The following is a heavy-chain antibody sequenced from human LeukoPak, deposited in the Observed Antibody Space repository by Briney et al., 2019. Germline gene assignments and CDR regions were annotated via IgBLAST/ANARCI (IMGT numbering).Heavy chain of an antibody. V-gene: IGHV3-9*01. D-gene: IGHD3-9*01. CDR3: ARDYDILTAYHASFDF. CDR1: GFTFDDYG. Sequence: QSGGSLRLSCAASGFTFDDYGMHWVRHAPGKGREWVSGIRWNSGSIGYADSVKGRFTISRDNAKNSLDLQITSLRAEDTAVYFCARDYDILTAYHASFDFWGQGTLVTVSS. CDR2: IRWNSGSI. J-gene: IGHJ4*02.